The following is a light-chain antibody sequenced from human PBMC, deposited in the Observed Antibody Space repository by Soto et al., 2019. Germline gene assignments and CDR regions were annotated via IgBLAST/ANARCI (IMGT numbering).Light chain of an antibody. CDR3: QQVHSYPRS. Sequence: DLQLTQSPSFLSASVGDRVTITCRASQGISNYLAWYQQKPGKAPNLLIYAASTLQTGVPLRFSGSGSGTEFTLTISSLQPEDFATYYCQQVHSYPRSFGQGTRLEIK. J-gene: IGKJ5*01. V-gene: IGKV1-9*01. CDR2: AAS. CDR1: QGISNY.